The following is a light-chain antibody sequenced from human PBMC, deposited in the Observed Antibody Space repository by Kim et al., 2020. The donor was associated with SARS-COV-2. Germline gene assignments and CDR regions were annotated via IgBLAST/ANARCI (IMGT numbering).Light chain of an antibody. J-gene: IGLJ3*02. CDR2: YDS. CDR1: NIGSKS. V-gene: IGLV3-21*04. Sequence: SYELTQPPSLSVAPGKTARITCGQNNIGSKSVHWYQQKPGQAPVLVIFYDSDRPSGIPERFSGSKSGNTATLIISRVEAGDEADYYCQVWDGNGDYGVFGGGTQLTVL. CDR3: QVWDGNGDYGV.